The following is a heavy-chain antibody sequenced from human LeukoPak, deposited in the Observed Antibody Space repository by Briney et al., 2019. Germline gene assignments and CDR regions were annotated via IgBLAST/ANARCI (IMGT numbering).Heavy chain of an antibody. CDR3: ARDRQNKDFWSGGDY. D-gene: IGHD3-3*01. Sequence: GASVKVSCKASGYTFTSYGISWVRQAPGQGLEWMGWISAYNGNTNYAQKLQGRVTMTTDTSTSTAYMELRSLRSDDTAVYYCARDRQNKDFWSGGDYWGQGTLVTVSS. V-gene: IGHV1-18*01. J-gene: IGHJ4*02. CDR2: ISAYNGNT. CDR1: GYTFTSYG.